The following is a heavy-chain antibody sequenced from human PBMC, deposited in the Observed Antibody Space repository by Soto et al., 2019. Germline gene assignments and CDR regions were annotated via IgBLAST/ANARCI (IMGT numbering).Heavy chain of an antibody. Sequence: GGSLRLSCAASGISFVDYVMSWVRQAPGKGLEWVSGITGSSDTTYYADSVKGRSTISRDNSKNTLFLQMNSLTGDDAAVYYCTGPTPFFNYWGRGTLVTVSS. CDR3: TGPTPFFNY. CDR2: ITGSSDTT. D-gene: IGHD1-7*01. V-gene: IGHV3-23*01. J-gene: IGHJ4*02. CDR1: GISFVDYV.